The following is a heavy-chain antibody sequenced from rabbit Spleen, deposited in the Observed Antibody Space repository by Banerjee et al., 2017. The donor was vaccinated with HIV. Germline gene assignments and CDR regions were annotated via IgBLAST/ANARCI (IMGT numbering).Heavy chain of an antibody. CDR1: GVSFSSSSY. CDR2: IDTGSSGFT. J-gene: IGHJ6*01. V-gene: IGHV1S40*01. D-gene: IGHD8-1*01. CDR3: ARDTGSSFSSYGMDL. Sequence: QSLEESGGDLVKPGASLTLTCTASGVSFSSSSYMCWVRQAPGKGLEWIACIDTGSSGFTYLATWAKGRFTCSKTSSTTVSLQMTSLTVADTATYFCARDTGSSFSSYGMDLWGPGTLVTV.